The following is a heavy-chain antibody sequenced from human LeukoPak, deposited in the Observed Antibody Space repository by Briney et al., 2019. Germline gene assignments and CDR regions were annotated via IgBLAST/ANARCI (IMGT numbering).Heavy chain of an antibody. D-gene: IGHD5-12*01. CDR2: ISSSGSTI. V-gene: IGHV3-48*03. J-gene: IGHJ4*02. Sequence: GGSLRLSCAASGFTFSSYEMNWVRQAPGKGLEWVSYISSSGSTIYYADSVKGRFTISRDNAKNSLYLQMNSLRAEDTAVYYCARDGYSGSTYFEYWGQGTLVTVSS. CDR3: ARDGYSGSTYFEY. CDR1: GFTFSSYE.